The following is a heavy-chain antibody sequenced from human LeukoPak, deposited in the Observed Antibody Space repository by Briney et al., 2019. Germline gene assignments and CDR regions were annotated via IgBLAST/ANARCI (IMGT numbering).Heavy chain of an antibody. CDR3: AREVRGINRGWYVDY. CDR2: IYSSGST. CDR1: GGSLSSYY. J-gene: IGHJ4*02. Sequence: PSETLSLTCTVSGGSLSSYYWSWIRQPPGKGLEWIGYIYSSGSTNYNPSLKSRVTISVDTSKNKFSLKLSSVTAADTGVYYCAREVRGINRGWYVDYWGQGTLVTVSS. D-gene: IGHD6-19*01. V-gene: IGHV4-59*01.